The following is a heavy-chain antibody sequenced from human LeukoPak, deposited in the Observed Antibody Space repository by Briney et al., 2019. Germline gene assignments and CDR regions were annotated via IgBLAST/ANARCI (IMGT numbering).Heavy chain of an antibody. CDR2: INPNSGGT. V-gene: IGHV1-2*02. Sequence: ASVKVSCKASGYTFTGYYMHWVRQAPGQGLEWMGWINPNSGGTNYAQKFQGRVTMTRDTSISTAYMELSRLRSDDTAVYYCARDLVYYGSGRNLGYWGQGTLVTASS. J-gene: IGHJ4*02. D-gene: IGHD3-10*01. CDR3: ARDLVYYGSGRNLGY. CDR1: GYTFTGYY.